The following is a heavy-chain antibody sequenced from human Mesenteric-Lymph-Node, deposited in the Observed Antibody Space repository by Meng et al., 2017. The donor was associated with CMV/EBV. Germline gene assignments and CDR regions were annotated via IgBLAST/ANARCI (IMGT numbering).Heavy chain of an antibody. V-gene: IGHV3-66*02. CDR1: GFTVSSNY. CDR3: ANLVGLDV. Sequence: GESLKISCAASGFTVSSNYMSWVRQAPGKGLEWVSVIYSGGSTYYADSVKGRFTISRDNSKNTLFLQMNSLRAEDTAVYYCANLVGLDVWGQGTTVTVSS. J-gene: IGHJ6*02. CDR2: IYSGGST.